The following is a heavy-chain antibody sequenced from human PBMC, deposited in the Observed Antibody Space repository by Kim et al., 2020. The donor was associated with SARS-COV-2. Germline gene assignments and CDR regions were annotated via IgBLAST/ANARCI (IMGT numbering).Heavy chain of an antibody. Sequence: ASVKVSCKASGYTFTSYAMNWVRQAPGQGLEWMGWINTNTGNPTYAQGFPGRFVFSLDTSVSTAYLQISSLKAEDTAVYYCARLAPLASAPGIQLWEDYYYGMDVWGQGTTGTVSS. V-gene: IGHV7-4-1*02. CDR1: GYTFTSYA. CDR2: INTNTGNP. D-gene: IGHD5-18*01. CDR3: ARLAPLASAPGIQLWEDYYYGMDV. J-gene: IGHJ6*02.